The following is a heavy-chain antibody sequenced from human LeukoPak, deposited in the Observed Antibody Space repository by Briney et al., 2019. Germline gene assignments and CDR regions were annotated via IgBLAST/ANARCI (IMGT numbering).Heavy chain of an antibody. CDR2: IIPIFGTA. D-gene: IGHD2-15*01. Sequence: GASVKVSCKASGYTFTSYYMHWVRQAPGQGLEWMGGIIPIFGTADYAQKFQGRVTITADKSTSTAYMELSSLRSEDTAVYYCATTSNWGYCSGGSCYVFDYWGQGTLVTVSS. V-gene: IGHV1-69*06. CDR3: ATTSNWGYCSGGSCYVFDY. CDR1: GYTFTSYY. J-gene: IGHJ4*02.